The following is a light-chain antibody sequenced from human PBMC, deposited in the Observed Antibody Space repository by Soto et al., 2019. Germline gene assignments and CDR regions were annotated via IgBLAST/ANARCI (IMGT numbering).Light chain of an antibody. V-gene: IGKV1-5*01. CDR2: DGC. J-gene: IGKJ1*01. CDR3: QQYNSYSWT. Sequence: DIQMTQSPSTLSASVGDRVTITCRASQRISSWLAWYQQKPGKAPKLLIYDGCSLESGVPSRFSGSGSGTEFTLTIRSLQPDDFAPYYCQQYNSYSWTFGQGTKVDMK. CDR1: QRISSW.